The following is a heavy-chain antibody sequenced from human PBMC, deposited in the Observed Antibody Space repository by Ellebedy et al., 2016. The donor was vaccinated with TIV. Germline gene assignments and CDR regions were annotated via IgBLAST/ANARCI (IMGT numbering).Heavy chain of an antibody. D-gene: IGHD3-22*01. CDR1: GGTFSSYA. V-gene: IGHV1-69*13. CDR2: IIPIFGTA. Sequence: SVKVSXKASGGTFSSYAISWVRQAPGQGLEWMGGIIPIFGTANYAQKFQGRVTITADESTSTAYMELSSLRSEDTAVYYCAKGQRNYYDSSGYDWGQGTLVTVSS. J-gene: IGHJ4*02. CDR3: AKGQRNYYDSSGYD.